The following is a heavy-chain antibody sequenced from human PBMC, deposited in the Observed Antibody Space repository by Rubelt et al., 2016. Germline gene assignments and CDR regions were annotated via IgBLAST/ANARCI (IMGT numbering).Heavy chain of an antibody. CDR3: ARANRGIYFDY. V-gene: IGHV4-59*12. CDR2: IYHSGST. CDR1: GGSISSYY. D-gene: IGHD2-8*01. J-gene: IGHJ4*02. Sequence: QVQLQESGPGLVKPSETLSLTCTVSGGSISSYYWSWIRQPPGKGLEWIGYIYHSGSTYYNPSLKSRVTISVDRSKNQFSLKLSSVTAADTAVYYCARANRGIYFDYWGQGTLVTVSS.